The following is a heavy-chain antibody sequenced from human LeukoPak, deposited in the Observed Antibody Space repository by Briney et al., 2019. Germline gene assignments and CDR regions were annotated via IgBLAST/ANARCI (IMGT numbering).Heavy chain of an antibody. CDR1: GGTFSSYA. V-gene: IGHV1-69*13. Sequence: SVKVSCKASGGTFSSYAISWVRQAPGQGLEWMGGIIPIFGTANYAQKFQGRVTITADESTSTAYMELSSLRSEDTAVYYCASVEYSSSSRAFDIWGQGTMVTVSS. J-gene: IGHJ3*02. CDR2: IIPIFGTA. D-gene: IGHD6-6*01. CDR3: ASVEYSSSSRAFDI.